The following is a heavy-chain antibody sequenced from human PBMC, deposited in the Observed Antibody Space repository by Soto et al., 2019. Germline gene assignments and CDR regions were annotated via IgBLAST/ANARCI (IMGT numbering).Heavy chain of an antibody. V-gene: IGHV1-69*06. Sequence: SVKVSCKASGGTFSSYAISWVRQAPGQGLEWMGGIIPIFGTANYAQKFQGRVTITADKSTSTAYMELSSLRPEDTAVYYCARGGLLWFGESSTYNWFDPWGQGTLVTVS. J-gene: IGHJ5*02. CDR1: GGTFSSYA. D-gene: IGHD3-10*01. CDR3: ARGGLLWFGESSTYNWFDP. CDR2: IIPIFGTA.